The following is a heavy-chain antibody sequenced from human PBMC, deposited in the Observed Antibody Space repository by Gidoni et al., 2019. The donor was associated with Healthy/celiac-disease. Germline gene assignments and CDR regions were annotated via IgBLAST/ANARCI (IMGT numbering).Heavy chain of an antibody. V-gene: IGHV4-39*01. CDR2: IYYSGST. D-gene: IGHD2-15*01. CDR3: ARLGSGGSSLPRGYFDY. J-gene: IGHJ4*02. Sequence: QLQLQESGPVLVKPSETLSLTCTVSGGSISSSSYYWGWIRQPPGKGLEWIGSIYYSGSTYYNPSLKSRVTISVDTSKNQFSLKLSSVTAADTAVYYGARLGSGGSSLPRGYFDYWGQGTLVTVSS. CDR1: GGSISSSSYY.